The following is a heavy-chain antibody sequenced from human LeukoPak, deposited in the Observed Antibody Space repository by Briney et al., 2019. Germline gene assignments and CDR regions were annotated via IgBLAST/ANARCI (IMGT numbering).Heavy chain of an antibody. D-gene: IGHD2-2*02. CDR2: INPNSGGT. CDR1: GYTFTGYY. Sequence: ASVKVSCKASGYTFTGYYMHWVRQAPGQGLEWMGWINPNSGGTNYAQKFQGRVTMTRDSSISTAYMELSRLRSDVTAVYSCARGLGYCSSTSCYSYWFDPWGQGTLVTVSS. CDR3: ARGLGYCSSTSCYSYWFDP. V-gene: IGHV1-2*02. J-gene: IGHJ5*02.